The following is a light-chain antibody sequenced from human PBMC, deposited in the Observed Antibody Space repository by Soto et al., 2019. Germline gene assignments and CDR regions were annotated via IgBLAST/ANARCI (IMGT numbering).Light chain of an antibody. Sequence: DIQMTQSPSSLSASVGDRVTIICQASQDINNYLNWYQQKPGKAPKLLIYDSSNLEIGVPSRFSGSGSGRRFSFTISSLQPEDIATYYCQQFDNLPFTFGQGTRLETK. CDR2: DSS. J-gene: IGKJ5*01. V-gene: IGKV1-33*01. CDR3: QQFDNLPFT. CDR1: QDINNY.